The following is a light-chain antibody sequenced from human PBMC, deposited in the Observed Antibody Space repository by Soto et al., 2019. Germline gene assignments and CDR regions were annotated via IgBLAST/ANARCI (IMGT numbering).Light chain of an antibody. Sequence: DLQMTQSPSSLSASVGDRVTITCRASQTISSYLNWYQQKPGKASKLLIYAASSLQSGVPSRFSGSASGTDFTLTISSLQPEDFATYYCQQSYITPLTFGGGTKVEI. V-gene: IGKV1-39*01. CDR1: QTISSY. CDR2: AAS. J-gene: IGKJ4*01. CDR3: QQSYITPLT.